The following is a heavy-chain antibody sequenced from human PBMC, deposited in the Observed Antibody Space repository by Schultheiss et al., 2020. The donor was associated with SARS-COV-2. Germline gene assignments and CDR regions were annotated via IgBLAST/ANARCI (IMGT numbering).Heavy chain of an antibody. CDR1: GYTFTSYG. CDR2: ISAYNGNT. D-gene: IGHD2-2*01. V-gene: IGHV1-18*01. J-gene: IGHJ4*02. CDR3: ARDPRGYCSSTSCFTGDY. Sequence: ASVKVSCKASGYTFTSYGISWVRQAPGQGLEWMGWISAYNGNTNYAQKLQGRVTMTTDTSTSTAYMELRSLRSDDTAVYYCARDPRGYCSSTSCFTGDYWGQGTLVTVSS.